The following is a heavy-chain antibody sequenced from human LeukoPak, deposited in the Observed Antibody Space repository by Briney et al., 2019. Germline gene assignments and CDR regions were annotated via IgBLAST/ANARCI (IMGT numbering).Heavy chain of an antibody. Sequence: ASVKVSCKVSGYTLTELSMHRVRQAPGKGLEWMGGFDPEDGETIYAQKFQGRVTMTEDTSTDTAYMELSSLRSEDTAVYYCATGSYYDYVWGSYHQDWGQGTLVTVSS. CDR2: FDPEDGET. V-gene: IGHV1-24*01. CDR3: ATGSYYDYVWGSYHQD. D-gene: IGHD3-16*02. J-gene: IGHJ4*02. CDR1: GYTLTELS.